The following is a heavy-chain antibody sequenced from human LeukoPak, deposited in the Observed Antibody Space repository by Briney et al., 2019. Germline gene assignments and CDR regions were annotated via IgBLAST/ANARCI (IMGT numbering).Heavy chain of an antibody. CDR2: ISGSGGST. V-gene: IGHV3-23*01. CDR1: GFTFSSYA. D-gene: IGHD3-10*01. Sequence: PGRSLRLSCAASGFTFSSYAMSWVRQAPGKGLEWVSAISGSGGSTYYADSVKGRFTISRDNSKDTLYLQMNSLRAEDTAVYYCAKVPYYYYGSGSYVSPYYYGMDVWGQGTTVTVSS. J-gene: IGHJ6*02. CDR3: AKVPYYYYGSGSYVSPYYYGMDV.